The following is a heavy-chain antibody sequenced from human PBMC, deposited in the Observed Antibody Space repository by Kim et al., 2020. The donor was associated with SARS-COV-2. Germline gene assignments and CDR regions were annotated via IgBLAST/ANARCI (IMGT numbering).Heavy chain of an antibody. CDR3: ARDQRATRGMDV. D-gene: IGHD1-26*01. J-gene: IGHJ6*02. Sequence: YYADSVKGRFTISRDNSKNTLYVQMNSLRAEDTAFYYCARDQRATRGMDVWGQGTTVTVSS. V-gene: IGHV3-30*01.